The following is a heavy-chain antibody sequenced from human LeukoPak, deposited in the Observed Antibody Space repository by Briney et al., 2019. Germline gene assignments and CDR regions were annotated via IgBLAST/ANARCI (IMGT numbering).Heavy chain of an antibody. V-gene: IGHV1-46*01. J-gene: IGHJ5*02. D-gene: IGHD6-13*01. CDR3: ARHRVRIAAAGTPPGGWFDP. CDR2: INPSGGST. CDR1: GYTFTSYY. Sequence: ASVKVSYKASGYTFTSYYMHWVRQAPGQGLEWMGIINPSGGSTSYAQKFQGRVTMTRDMSKSTVYMELSRLRSEDTAVYYCARHRVRIAAAGTPPGGWFDPWGQGTLVTVSS.